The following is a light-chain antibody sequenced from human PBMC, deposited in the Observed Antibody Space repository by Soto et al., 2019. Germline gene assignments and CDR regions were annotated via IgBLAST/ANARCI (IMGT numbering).Light chain of an antibody. CDR3: QQYGSSPPT. J-gene: IGKJ1*01. Sequence: EIVLTQSPGTLSLSPGERATLSCRASQSRSSYLAWYQQKPGQAPRLLIYGASSRATGIPDRFSGSGSGTDFTLTISSLEPEDFAVYYCQQYGSSPPTFGQGTKVEI. V-gene: IGKV3-20*01. CDR2: GAS. CDR1: QSRSSY.